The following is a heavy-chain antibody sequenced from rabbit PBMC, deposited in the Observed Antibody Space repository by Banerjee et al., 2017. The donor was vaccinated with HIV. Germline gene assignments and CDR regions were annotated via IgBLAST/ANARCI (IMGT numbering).Heavy chain of an antibody. D-gene: IGHD4-2*01. J-gene: IGHJ3*01. CDR3: AREFYGGAGGWVITRLDL. V-gene: IGHV1S8*01. CDR2: K. Sequence: KDYASWVNGRFTISVDNAQNTVDLQMTSLTAADTATYFCAREFYGGAGGWVITRLDLWGPGTLVTVS.